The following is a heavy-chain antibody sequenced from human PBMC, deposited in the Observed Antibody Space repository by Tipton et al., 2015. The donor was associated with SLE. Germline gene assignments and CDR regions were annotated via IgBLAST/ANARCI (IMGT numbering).Heavy chain of an antibody. Sequence: SLRLSCAASGFTFSSYWMHWVRQAPGKGLEWVANIKQDGSEKYYVDSVKGRFTISRDNAKNSLYLQMNSLRAEDTSVYYCAREITFGGVIVTPYGMDVWGQGTTVTVSS. D-gene: IGHD3-16*02. V-gene: IGHV3-7*01. J-gene: IGHJ6*02. CDR3: AREITFGGVIVTPYGMDV. CDR2: IKQDGSEK. CDR1: GFTFSSYW.